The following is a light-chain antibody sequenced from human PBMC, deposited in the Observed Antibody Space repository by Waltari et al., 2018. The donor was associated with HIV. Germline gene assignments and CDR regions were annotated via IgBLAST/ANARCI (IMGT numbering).Light chain of an antibody. CDR2: EVS. Sequence: QSALTQPPSASGSPGQSVTISCTGTTRDVGGYNYVSWYQQHPGKAPQLLIAEVSKRPSGVPDRFSGSKSGNTASLTVSGLQAEDEADYYCSSYAGSINVLFGGGTKLAVL. V-gene: IGLV2-8*01. CDR1: TRDVGGYNY. CDR3: SSYAGSINVL. J-gene: IGLJ2*01.